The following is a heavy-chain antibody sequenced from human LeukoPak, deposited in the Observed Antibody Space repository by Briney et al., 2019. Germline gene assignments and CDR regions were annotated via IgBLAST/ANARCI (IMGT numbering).Heavy chain of an antibody. D-gene: IGHD6-19*01. CDR2: ISAYNGNT. CDR1: GYTFTSYG. CDR3: ARGGSGWFSDY. Sequence: ASVKVSCKASGYTFTSYGISWVRQAPGQGLEWMGWISAYNGNTNYAQMLQDRVTLTTDTSTSTAYMELRSLTSDDTAVYYCARGGSGWFSDYWGQGTLVTVSS. J-gene: IGHJ4*02. V-gene: IGHV1-18*01.